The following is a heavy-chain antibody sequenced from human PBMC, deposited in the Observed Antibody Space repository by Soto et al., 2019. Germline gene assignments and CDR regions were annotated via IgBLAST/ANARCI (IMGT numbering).Heavy chain of an antibody. CDR1: GGTFSSYA. Sequence: PSVKVSCKASGGTFSSYAISWVRQAPGQGLEWMGGIIPIFGTANYAQEFQGRVTITADKSTSTAYMELSSLRSEDTAVYYCARVCFNTAMARMGWFDPWGQGTLVTVS. V-gene: IGHV1-69*06. CDR2: IIPIFGTA. J-gene: IGHJ5*02. CDR3: ARVCFNTAMARMGWFDP. D-gene: IGHD5-18*01.